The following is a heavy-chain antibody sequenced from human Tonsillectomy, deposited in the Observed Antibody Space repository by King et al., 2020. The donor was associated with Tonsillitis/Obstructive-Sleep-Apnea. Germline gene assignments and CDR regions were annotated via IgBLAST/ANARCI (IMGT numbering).Heavy chain of an antibody. CDR2: INYSGSS. V-gene: IGHV4-34*01. J-gene: IGHJ4*02. Sequence: VQLQQWGAGLLKPSETLSLTCAVYGGSFSGYFWSWIRQPPGKGLEWIGEINYSGSSNYNPSLKSRVTMSLDTVKKQVSLKLSSVTAADTAVYYCARGPGYPGSRDPFDYWGQGIPVTVSS. CDR3: ARGPGYPGSRDPFDY. CDR1: GGSFSGYF. D-gene: IGHD3-10*01.